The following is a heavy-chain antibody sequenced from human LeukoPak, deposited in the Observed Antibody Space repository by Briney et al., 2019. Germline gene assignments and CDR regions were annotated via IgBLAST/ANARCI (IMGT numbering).Heavy chain of an antibody. CDR3: AKDRSVGGSGSYYDY. CDR2: IRYDGSNK. CDR1: GFTFSSYW. Sequence: GGSLRLSCAASGFTFSSYWMSWVRQAPGKGLEWVAFIRYDGSNKCYADSVKGRFTISRDNSKNTLYLQMNSLRAEDTAVYYCAKDRSVGGSGSYYDYWGQGTLVTVSS. V-gene: IGHV3-30*02. D-gene: IGHD3-10*01. J-gene: IGHJ4*02.